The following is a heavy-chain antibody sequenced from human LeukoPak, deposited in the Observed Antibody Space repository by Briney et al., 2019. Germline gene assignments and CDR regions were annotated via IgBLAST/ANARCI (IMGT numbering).Heavy chain of an antibody. CDR2: IIPIFGTA. V-gene: IGHV1-69*05. Sequence: SVKVSCKASGCTFSSYAISWLRQPPAQGLEGMGGIIPIFGTANYAQKFQGRVTITTDESTSTAYMELSSLRSEDTAVYYCASSYKCSSTSCYGWFDPWGQGTLVTVSS. CDR3: ASSYKCSSTSCYGWFDP. CDR1: GCTFSSYA. D-gene: IGHD2-2*01. J-gene: IGHJ5*02.